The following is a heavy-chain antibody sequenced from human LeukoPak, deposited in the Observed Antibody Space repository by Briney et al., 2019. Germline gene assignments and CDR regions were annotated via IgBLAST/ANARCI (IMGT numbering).Heavy chain of an antibody. D-gene: IGHD2-21*02. Sequence: ASVTVSCKASGYTFTSYGISWVRQAPGQGLEWMGWISAYNGNTNYAQKLQGRVTMTTDTSTSTAYMELRSLRSDDTAVYYCARLLPEGGYCGGDCLVNDYWGQGTLVTVSS. CDR1: GYTFTSYG. V-gene: IGHV1-18*01. J-gene: IGHJ4*02. CDR2: ISAYNGNT. CDR3: ARLLPEGGYCGGDCLVNDY.